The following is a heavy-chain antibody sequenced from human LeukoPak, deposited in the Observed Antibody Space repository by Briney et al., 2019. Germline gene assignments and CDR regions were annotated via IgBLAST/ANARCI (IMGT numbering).Heavy chain of an antibody. J-gene: IGHJ4*02. CDR2: IYHSGST. V-gene: IGHV4-31*03. D-gene: IGHD3-10*01. CDR1: GGSISSGGYY. CDR3: ARGSFMGGSGSYYTYYFDY. Sequence: SETLSLTCTVSGGSISSGGYYWSWIRQHPGKGLEWIGYIYHSGSTYYNPSLKSRVTISVDTSKNQFSLKLSSVTAADTAVYYCARGSFMGGSGSYYTYYFDYWGQGTLVTVSS.